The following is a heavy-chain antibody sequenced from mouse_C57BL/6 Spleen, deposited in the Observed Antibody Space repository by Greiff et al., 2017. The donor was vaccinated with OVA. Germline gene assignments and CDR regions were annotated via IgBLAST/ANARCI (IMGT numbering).Heavy chain of an antibody. CDR2: ISSGGSYT. CDR3: ARGYYGSSPYYFDY. D-gene: IGHD1-1*01. Sequence: EVKVVESGGDLVKPGGSLKLSCAASGFTFSSYGMSWVRQTPDKRLEWVATISSGGSYTYYPDSVKGRFTISRDNAKNTLYLQMSSLKSEDTAMYYCARGYYGSSPYYFDYWGQGTTLTVSS. J-gene: IGHJ2*01. V-gene: IGHV5-6*01. CDR1: GFTFSSYG.